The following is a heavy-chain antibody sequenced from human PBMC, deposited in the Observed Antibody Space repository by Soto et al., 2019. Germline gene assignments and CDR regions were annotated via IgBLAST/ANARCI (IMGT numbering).Heavy chain of an antibody. V-gene: IGHV5-51*01. Sequence: PGESLKISCQTSGYSFTSYWIGWARQMPGKGMEWMGNIYPYDSDTRYSPSFQGQVAISADTSITTAYLQWSGLRASDTAMYFCARHLVGSTRGNFDYWGQGTLVTVSS. J-gene: IGHJ4*01. CDR2: IYPYDSDT. CDR1: GYSFTSYW. CDR3: ARHLVGSTRGNFDY. D-gene: IGHD2-2*01.